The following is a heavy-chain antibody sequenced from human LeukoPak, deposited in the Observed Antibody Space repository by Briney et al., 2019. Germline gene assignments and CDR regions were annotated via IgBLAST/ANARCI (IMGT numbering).Heavy chain of an antibody. CDR3: ARDRTLRPTVYFDSFDM. D-gene: IGHD3-9*01. CDR2: ISWNSGNI. V-gene: IGHV3-9*01. J-gene: IGHJ3*02. Sequence: GGSLRLSCAASGFTFDDYAMHWVRQAPGKGLEWVSGISWNSGNIGYADSVKGRFTISRDNAGNSLYLQMNSLRAEDTAVYYCARDRTLRPTVYFDSFDMWGQGTMVTVSS. CDR1: GFTFDDYA.